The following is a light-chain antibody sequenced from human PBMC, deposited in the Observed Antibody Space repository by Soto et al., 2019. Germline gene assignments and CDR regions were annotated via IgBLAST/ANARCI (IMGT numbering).Light chain of an antibody. CDR2: DVT. J-gene: IGLJ1*01. CDR3: SSYTSSSTYV. Sequence: QSVLTQPASVSGSPGQSIAISCTGTSSDVGGYNYVSWYQQHPGKAPKLIIYDVTNRPSGVSNRFSGSKSGNPASLTISGLQAEDEADYYCSSYTSSSTYVFGTGTKVTVL. CDR1: SSDVGGYNY. V-gene: IGLV2-14*01.